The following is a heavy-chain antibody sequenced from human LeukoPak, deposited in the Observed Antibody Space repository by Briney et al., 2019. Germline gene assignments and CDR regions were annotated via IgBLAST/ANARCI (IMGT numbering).Heavy chain of an antibody. J-gene: IGHJ4*02. D-gene: IGHD2-15*01. V-gene: IGHV3-53*01. Sequence: PGGSLRLPCAASGFTVGSNYMSWVRQAPGKGLEWVSVIYGGGNTYYADSVKGRFTISRDISKNTLYLQMNSLRAEDTAVYYCARGYCSGGSCYSNYFDYWGQGTLVTVSS. CDR2: IYGGGNT. CDR1: GFTVGSNY. CDR3: ARGYCSGGSCYSNYFDY.